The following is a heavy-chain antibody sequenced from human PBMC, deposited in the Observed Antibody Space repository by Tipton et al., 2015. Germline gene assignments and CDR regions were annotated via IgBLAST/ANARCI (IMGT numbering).Heavy chain of an antibody. D-gene: IGHD1/OR15-1a*01. J-gene: IGHJ6*02. V-gene: IGHV3-23*01. Sequence: LSLTCAASGFTFDVYAMNWVRQAPGKGLEWVSAISGSGGATFYADSVKGRFTISRDKCEKTVFLHMNGLRPEDTAVYYCARDQTTRYYYGMDVWGQGTTVTVSS. CDR2: ISGSGGAT. CDR3: ARDQTTRYYYGMDV. CDR1: GFTFDVYA.